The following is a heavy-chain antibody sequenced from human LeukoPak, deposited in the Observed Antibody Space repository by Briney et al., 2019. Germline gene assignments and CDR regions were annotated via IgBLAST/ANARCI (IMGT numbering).Heavy chain of an antibody. J-gene: IGHJ4*02. CDR2: IYYSGSI. Sequence: PSETLSLTCTVSGDSISGYYWTWIRQPPGKGLEWIGYIYYSGSINYNPSLKSRLTISVDTSKNQFSLKLRSVTAADTAVYYCARLRGNYFPDYWGQGTLVTVSS. CDR1: GDSISGYY. D-gene: IGHD4-11*01. V-gene: IGHV4-59*01. CDR3: ARLRGNYFPDY.